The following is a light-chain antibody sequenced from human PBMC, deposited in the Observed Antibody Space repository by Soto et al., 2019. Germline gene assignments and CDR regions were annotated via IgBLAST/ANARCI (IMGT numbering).Light chain of an antibody. Sequence: EVVLTQSPGTLSLSPGERATLSCRASQSAINNYLAWYQQKPGQAPRLLIYGASSRATGIPVRFSGSGSGTDFTLTISRLEPEDFAVYYCQQYAKSPEWTFGQGTKVEIK. V-gene: IGKV3-20*01. CDR2: GAS. CDR1: QSAINNY. CDR3: QQYAKSPEWT. J-gene: IGKJ1*01.